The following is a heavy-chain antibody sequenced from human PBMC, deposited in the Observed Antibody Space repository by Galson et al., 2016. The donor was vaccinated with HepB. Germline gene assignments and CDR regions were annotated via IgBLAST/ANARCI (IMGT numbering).Heavy chain of an antibody. CDR1: GFSLTTSGLC. D-gene: IGHD6-19*01. V-gene: IGHV2-70*11. Sequence: PALVKPTQTLTLTCTISGFSLTTSGLCVSWIRQPPGKALEWLARIDWDDDTYYTTSLKTRLTISKDTSKNQVVLTMTNMDPVDTATYYCARLNDRAAGPYRPGWYGIDYWGQGTLVTVSS. CDR2: IDWDDDT. CDR3: ARLNDRAAGPYRPGWYGIDY. J-gene: IGHJ4*02.